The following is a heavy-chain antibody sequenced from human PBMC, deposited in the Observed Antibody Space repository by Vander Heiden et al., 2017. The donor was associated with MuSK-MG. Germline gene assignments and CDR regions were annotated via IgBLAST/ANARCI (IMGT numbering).Heavy chain of an antibody. CDR2: IRSKANRDAS. V-gene: IGHV3-73*02. J-gene: IGHJ3*02. Sequence: EVQLVESGGGFVQPGGSLKLSCAASGFTFSGSAMHWVRQASGKGLEWVGRIRSKANRDASAYAASVKGRFTISRDDSKKTAYLEMNSLKTEDTGVYYCTTEAFDIWGQGTLVTVSS. CDR3: TTEAFDI. CDR1: GFTFSGSA.